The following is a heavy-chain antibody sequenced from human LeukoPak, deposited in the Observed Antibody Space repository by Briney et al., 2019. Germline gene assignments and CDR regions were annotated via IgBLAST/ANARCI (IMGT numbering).Heavy chain of an antibody. D-gene: IGHD3-16*01. CDR1: GFTFTSYG. Sequence: PGGSLRLSCAASGFTFTSYGIHWVRQAPGKGLEWVAAISNDGSNKNYVDSMKDRFTISRDNSKNTLYLQMNSLRVEDTAVYYCAKGAAYGGYDYWGQGTLVTVSA. CDR2: ISNDGSNK. V-gene: IGHV3-30*18. CDR3: AKGAAYGGYDY. J-gene: IGHJ4*02.